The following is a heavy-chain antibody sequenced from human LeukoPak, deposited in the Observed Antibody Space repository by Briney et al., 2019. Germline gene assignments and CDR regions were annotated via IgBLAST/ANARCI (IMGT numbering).Heavy chain of an antibody. D-gene: IGHD6-19*01. J-gene: IGHJ4*02. Sequence: GASVKVSCKASGYSFTSYGISWVRQAPGQGLEWMGWITAYNGNTGYAQKLQGRVTMTTDTSTNTAYMELRGLTSDDTAVYFCTRVHLVSGGWYGVDWGQGTLVTVSS. CDR3: TRVHLVSGGWYGVD. V-gene: IGHV1-18*01. CDR1: GYSFTSYG. CDR2: ITAYNGNT.